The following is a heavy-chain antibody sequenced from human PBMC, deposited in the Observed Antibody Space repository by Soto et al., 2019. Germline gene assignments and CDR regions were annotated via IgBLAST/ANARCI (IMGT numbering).Heavy chain of an antibody. J-gene: IGHJ6*02. V-gene: IGHV3-21*01. CDR3: ARASYYYDSSDHGMDV. D-gene: IGHD3-22*01. CDR2: ISSSSSYI. CDR1: GFTFSSYS. Sequence: GGSLRLSCAASGFTFSSYSMNWVRQAPGKGLEWVSSISSSSSYIYYADSVKGRFTISRDNAKNSLYLQMNSLRAEDTAVYYCARASYYYDSSDHGMDVWGQGTTVTVSS.